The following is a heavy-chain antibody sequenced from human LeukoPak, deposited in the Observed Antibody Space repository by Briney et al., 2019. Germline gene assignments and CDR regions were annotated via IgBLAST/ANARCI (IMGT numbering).Heavy chain of an antibody. J-gene: IGHJ3*02. V-gene: IGHV3-7*05. CDR3: AKDQVGSLPDAYDI. D-gene: IGHD1-26*01. Sequence: GGSLRLSCAASGFTFSDYWMSWVRQAPGKGLEWVANIKQDGSEKYYVDSVKGRFTISRDNAKNSLSLQMNSLRAEDTAVYYCAKDQVGSLPDAYDIWGQGTMVTVSS. CDR1: GFTFSDYW. CDR2: IKQDGSEK.